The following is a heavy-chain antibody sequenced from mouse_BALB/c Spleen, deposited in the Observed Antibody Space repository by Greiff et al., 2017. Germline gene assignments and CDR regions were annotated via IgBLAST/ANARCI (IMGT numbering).Heavy chain of an antibody. Sequence: EVHLVESGGGLVKPGGSLKLSCAASGFTFSSYAMSWVRQTPEKRLEWVATISSGGSYTYYPDSVKGRFTISRDNAKNTLYLQMSSLRSEDTAMYYCARPGGNYSSWFAYWGQGTLVTVSA. J-gene: IGHJ3*01. CDR2: ISSGGSYT. D-gene: IGHD2-1*01. CDR1: GFTFSSYA. CDR3: ARPGGNYSSWFAY. V-gene: IGHV5-9-3*01.